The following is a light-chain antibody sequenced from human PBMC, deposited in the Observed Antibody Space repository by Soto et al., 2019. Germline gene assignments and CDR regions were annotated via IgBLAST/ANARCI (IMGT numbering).Light chain of an antibody. J-gene: IGKJ3*01. CDR2: AAS. CDR1: QSIGNY. Sequence: DIQMTQSPSSLSASVGDRVTITCRASQSIGNYLNWFQHKAGKAPKLLIYAASSLQTGVPSRFSGSGSGTDFTLTISSLQPEDFATYYCQQSYSTPFAFGPGTKVDIK. V-gene: IGKV1-39*01. CDR3: QQSYSTPFA.